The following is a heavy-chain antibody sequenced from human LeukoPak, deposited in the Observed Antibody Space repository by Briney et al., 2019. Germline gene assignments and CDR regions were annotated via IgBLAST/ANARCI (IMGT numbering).Heavy chain of an antibody. V-gene: IGHV3-15*07. Sequence: PGGSLRLSCAASGFTFSNAYMNWVRQAPGKGREWVGRIEPKTDGETTEYAAPVKDRFSISRDDSKSMMYLQMNSLKTEDTAVYYCITPLPYSAQGGQGTLVTVSS. CDR3: ITPLPYSAQ. CDR1: GFTFSNAY. J-gene: IGHJ4*02. CDR2: IEPKTDGETT. D-gene: IGHD2-21*01.